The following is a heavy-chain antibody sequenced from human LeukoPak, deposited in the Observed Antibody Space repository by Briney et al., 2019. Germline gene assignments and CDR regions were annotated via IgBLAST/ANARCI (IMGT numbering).Heavy chain of an antibody. D-gene: IGHD3-22*01. Sequence: SETLSLTCTVSGGSISSYYWSCIRQPPGKGLEWIGYIYYSGSTNYNPSLESRVTISIDTSKNQFSLKLSSVTAADTAVYYCARGVSYYYDSSGSYYFDYWGQGTLVTVSS. CDR2: IYYSGST. V-gene: IGHV4-59*01. CDR3: ARGVSYYYDSSGSYYFDY. CDR1: GGSISSYY. J-gene: IGHJ4*02.